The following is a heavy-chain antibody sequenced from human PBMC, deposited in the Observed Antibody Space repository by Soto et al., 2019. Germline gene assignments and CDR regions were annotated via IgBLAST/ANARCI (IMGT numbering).Heavy chain of an antibody. CDR3: AREPYSSSSVRPFDI. D-gene: IGHD6-6*01. Sequence: SETLSLTCTVSGASISSCYWNWIRQPPGKGLEWIGYIYYNGSTNYNPSLKRRLTMSVDTSKNHFSLNLSSVTAADTAVYYCAREPYSSSSVRPFDIWGQGTMVTVSS. J-gene: IGHJ3*02. V-gene: IGHV4-59*01. CDR2: IYYNGST. CDR1: GASISSCY.